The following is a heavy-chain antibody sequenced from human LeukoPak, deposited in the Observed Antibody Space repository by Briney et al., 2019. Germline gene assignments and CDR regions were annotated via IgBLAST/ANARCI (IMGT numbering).Heavy chain of an antibody. D-gene: IGHD1-26*01. CDR2: ISSSSSYI. CDR1: GFTFSSYS. J-gene: IGHJ6*02. CDR3: ARTSGSYSPYYYGMDV. V-gene: IGHV3-21*01. Sequence: GSLRLSCAASGFTFSSYSMNWVRQAPGKGLEWVSSISSSSSYIYYADSVKGRFTISRDNAKNSLYLQMNSLRAEDTAVYYCARTSGSYSPYYYGMDVWGQGTTVTVSS.